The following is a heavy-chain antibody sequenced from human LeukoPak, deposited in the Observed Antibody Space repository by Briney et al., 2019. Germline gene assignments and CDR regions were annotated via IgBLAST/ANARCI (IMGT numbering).Heavy chain of an antibody. Sequence: SETLSLTCTVSGGSISIYYWSWIRQPPGKGLEWIGYIYYSGSTNYNPSLKSRVTISVDASKNQFSLELSSVTAADTAVYYCAGHYGSGFDYWGQGTLVTVSS. CDR3: AGHYGSGFDY. CDR1: GGSISIYY. V-gene: IGHV4-59*08. CDR2: IYYSGST. D-gene: IGHD3-10*01. J-gene: IGHJ4*02.